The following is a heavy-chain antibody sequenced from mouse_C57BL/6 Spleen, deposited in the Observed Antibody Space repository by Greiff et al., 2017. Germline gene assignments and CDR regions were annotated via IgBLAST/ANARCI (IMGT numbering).Heavy chain of an antibody. V-gene: IGHV1-4*01. D-gene: IGHD1-1*01. CDR3: APITTVVAPYWYFDV. Sequence: QVQLQQSGAELARPGASVTMSCKASGYTFTSYTMHWVKQRPGQGLEWIGYINPSSGYTKYNQKFKDKATVTADKSSSTAYMQLSSLTSEDSAVYYGAPITTVVAPYWYFDVWGTGTTVTVSS. CDR1: GYTFTSYT. J-gene: IGHJ1*03. CDR2: INPSSGYT.